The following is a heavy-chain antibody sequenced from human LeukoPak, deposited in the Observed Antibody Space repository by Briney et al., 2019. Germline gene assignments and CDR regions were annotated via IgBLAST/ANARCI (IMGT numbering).Heavy chain of an antibody. CDR1: GYTFTNYG. CDR2: ISGYNGNT. V-gene: IGHV1-18*01. J-gene: IGHJ4*02. Sequence: ASVKVSCKASGYTFTNYGLSWVRQAPGHGLEWLGWISGYNGNTNFAQKFQDRVTMTTDTSTSTACMELSSLRSEDTAVYYCVSGTMDYYGSGNFDYWGQGTLVTVSS. CDR3: VSGTMDYYGSGNFDY. D-gene: IGHD3-10*01.